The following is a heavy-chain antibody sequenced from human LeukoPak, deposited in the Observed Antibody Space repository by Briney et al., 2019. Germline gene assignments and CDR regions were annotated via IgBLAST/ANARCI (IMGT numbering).Heavy chain of an antibody. CDR3: ASLNYGPDY. V-gene: IGHV3-74*01. Sequence: GGSLRLSCAASGFTFSSYWMHWVRQAPGKGLVWVSRIDNDGRGTSYADSVEGRFTISRDNAKNRLYLQMSSLRAEDTAVYYCASLNYGPDYWGQGTLVTVSS. D-gene: IGHD3-16*01. CDR2: IDNDGRGT. J-gene: IGHJ4*02. CDR1: GFTFSSYW.